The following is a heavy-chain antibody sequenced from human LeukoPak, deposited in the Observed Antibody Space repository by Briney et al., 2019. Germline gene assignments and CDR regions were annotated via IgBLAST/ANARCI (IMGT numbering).Heavy chain of an antibody. CDR1: GGSISSSSYY. D-gene: IGHD3-10*01. CDR2: IYYSGST. J-gene: IGHJ3*02. Sequence: SETLSLTCTVSGGSISSSSYYWGWIRQPPGKGLEWIGSIYYSGSTYYNPSLKSRVTISVDTSKNQFSLKLSSVTAADTAVYYCARSNHYYGSAIWGQGTMVTVSS. CDR3: ARSNHYYGSAI. V-gene: IGHV4-39*07.